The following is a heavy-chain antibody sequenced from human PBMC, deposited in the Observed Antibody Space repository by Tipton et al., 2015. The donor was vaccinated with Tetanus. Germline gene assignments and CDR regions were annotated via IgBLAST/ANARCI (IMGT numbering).Heavy chain of an antibody. CDR2: ISGSGGST. CDR1: GFTFSSYA. D-gene: IGHD2-21*02. J-gene: IGHJ6*02. Sequence: SLRLSCAASGFTFSSYAMSWVRQAPGKGLEWVSAISGSGGSTYYADSVKGRFTISRDNSKNTLYLQMNSLRAEDTAVYYCARGGIAYCGGGCEPYYYYGMDVWGQGTTVTVSS. V-gene: IGHV3-23*01. CDR3: ARGGIAYCGGGCEPYYYYGMDV.